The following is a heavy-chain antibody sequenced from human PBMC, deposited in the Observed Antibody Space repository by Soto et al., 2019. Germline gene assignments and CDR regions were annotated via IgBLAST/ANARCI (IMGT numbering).Heavy chain of an antibody. Sequence: GASVKLSCKDSGYTNTSNAMHWVRQAPGQRLEWMGWINAGNGNTKYSQKFQGRVTITRDTSASTAYMELSSLRSEDTAVYYCARVYKQWLVNWFDPWGQGTLVTVSS. CDR2: INAGNGNT. J-gene: IGHJ5*02. D-gene: IGHD6-19*01. V-gene: IGHV1-3*01. CDR1: GYTNTSNA. CDR3: ARVYKQWLVNWFDP.